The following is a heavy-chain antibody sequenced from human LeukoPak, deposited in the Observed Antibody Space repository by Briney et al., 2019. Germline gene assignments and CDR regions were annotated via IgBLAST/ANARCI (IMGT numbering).Heavy chain of an antibody. Sequence: SETLSLTCTVSGGSISSYYWSWIRQPAGKGLEWIGRIYTSGSTNYNPSLKSRVTISVDTSKNQFSLKLSSVTAADTAVYYCARGVSSSWYENYYYYMDVWGKGTTVTVSS. J-gene: IGHJ6*03. V-gene: IGHV4-4*07. CDR3: ARGVSSSWYENYYYYMDV. CDR2: IYTSGST. D-gene: IGHD6-13*01. CDR1: GGSISSYY.